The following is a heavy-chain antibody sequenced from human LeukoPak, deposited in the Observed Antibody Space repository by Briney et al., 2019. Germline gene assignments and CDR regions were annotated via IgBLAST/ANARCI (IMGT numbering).Heavy chain of an antibody. CDR1: GFTFSNAW. CDR3: TTDYGDYLRMDY. D-gene: IGHD4-17*01. J-gene: IGHJ4*02. Sequence: GGSLRLSCAASGFTFSNAWMSWVRQAPGKGLEWVGRIKSKTDGGTTDYAAPVKGRFTISRDDSKNTLYLQMNSLKTEDTAVYYCTTDYGDYLRMDYWGQGTLVTVSS. CDR2: IKSKTDGGTT. V-gene: IGHV3-15*01.